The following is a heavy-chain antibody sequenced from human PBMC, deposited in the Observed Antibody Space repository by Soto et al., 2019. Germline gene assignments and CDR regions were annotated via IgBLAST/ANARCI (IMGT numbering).Heavy chain of an antibody. CDR2: INAGNGNT. Sequence: ASVKVSCKASGYTFTSYAMHWVRQAPGQRLEWMGWINAGNGNTKYSQKFQGRVTITRDTSASTAYMELSSLRSEDTAVYYCARDKPYGILTGYYDAFDIWGQGTMVAVSS. CDR3: ARDKPYGILTGYYDAFDI. D-gene: IGHD3-9*01. CDR1: GYTFTSYA. J-gene: IGHJ3*02. V-gene: IGHV1-3*01.